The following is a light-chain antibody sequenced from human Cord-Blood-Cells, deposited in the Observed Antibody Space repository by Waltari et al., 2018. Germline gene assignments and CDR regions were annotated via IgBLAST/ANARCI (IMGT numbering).Light chain of an antibody. Sequence: DIQMTQSPSSLSASVGDRVTITCQASQDISNYLNWYQQKPGKAPKLLIYDASNLETGVPSSFSGSGSGTDFTSTISSLQPEDIATYYCQQYDNLITFGPGTKVDIK. CDR3: QQYDNLIT. CDR2: DAS. J-gene: IGKJ3*01. CDR1: QDISNY. V-gene: IGKV1-33*01.